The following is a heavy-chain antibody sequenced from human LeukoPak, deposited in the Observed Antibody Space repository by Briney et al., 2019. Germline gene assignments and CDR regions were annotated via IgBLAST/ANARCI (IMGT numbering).Heavy chain of an antibody. CDR3: ARHMITLGGVIVPSWFDP. J-gene: IGHJ5*02. Sequence: PSETLSLTCTVSGGSISSSSYYWGWIRQPPGKGLEWTGSIYYSGSTYYNPSLKSRVTISVDTSKNQFSLKLSSVTAADTAVYYCARHMITLGGVIVPSWFDPWGQGTLVTVSS. D-gene: IGHD3-16*02. CDR1: GGSISSSSYY. CDR2: IYYSGST. V-gene: IGHV4-39*01.